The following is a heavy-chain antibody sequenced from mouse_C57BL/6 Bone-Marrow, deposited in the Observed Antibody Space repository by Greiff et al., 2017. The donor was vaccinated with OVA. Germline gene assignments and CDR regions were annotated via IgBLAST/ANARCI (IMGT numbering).Heavy chain of an antibody. J-gene: IGHJ2*01. V-gene: IGHV1-64*01. D-gene: IGHD2-4*01. CDR2: IHPNSGST. CDR3: ARGDGIYYDYDVED. CDR1: GYTFTSYW. Sequence: QVQLKQPGAELVKPGASVKLSCKAPGYTFTSYWMHWVKQRPGQGLEWIGMIHPNSGSTNYNEKFKSKATLTVDKSSSTAYMQLSSLTSEDSAVYYCARGDGIYYDYDVEDWGQGTTLTVCS.